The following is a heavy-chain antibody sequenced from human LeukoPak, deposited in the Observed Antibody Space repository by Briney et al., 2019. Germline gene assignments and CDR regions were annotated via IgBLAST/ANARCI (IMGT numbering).Heavy chain of an antibody. V-gene: IGHV3-23*01. J-gene: IGHJ4*02. CDR2: IGSGGKT. Sequence: GGSLRLSCAASGFTFSSYAMSWVRQAPGKGLEWVSAIGSGGKTYYADSVKGRFTISRDDSKNTVYLQVNSLRAEDTAVYNCAKEDGGSKWYLFDYWGRGTLVTVSS. CDR3: AKEDGGSKWYLFDY. CDR1: GFTFSSYA. D-gene: IGHD6-13*01.